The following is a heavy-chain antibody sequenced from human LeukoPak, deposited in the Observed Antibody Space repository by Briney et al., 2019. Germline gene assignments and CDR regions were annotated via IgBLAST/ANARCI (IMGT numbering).Heavy chain of an antibody. CDR2: ISGSGGST. Sequence: QPGGSLRLSCAASGFTSSSYAMSWVRQAPGKGLGWVSAISGSGGSTYYADSVKGRFTISRDNSKNALYLQMNSLRAEDTAVYYCAIAAGIDFDYWGQGTLVTVSS. D-gene: IGHD6-13*01. J-gene: IGHJ4*02. V-gene: IGHV3-23*01. CDR1: GFTSSSYA. CDR3: AIAAGIDFDY.